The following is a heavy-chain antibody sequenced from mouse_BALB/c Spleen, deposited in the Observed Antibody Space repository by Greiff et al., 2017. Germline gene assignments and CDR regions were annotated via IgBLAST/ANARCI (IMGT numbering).Heavy chain of an antibody. CDR2: ISSGGSYT. Sequence: EVQLVESGGGLVKPGGSLKLSCAASGFTFSSYAMSWVRQSPEKRLEWVAEISSGGSYTYYPDTVTGRFTISRDNAKNTLYLEMSSLRSEDTAMYYCARVGITTDYAMDYWGQGTSVTVSA. J-gene: IGHJ4*01. D-gene: IGHD2-4*01. CDR1: GFTFSSYA. V-gene: IGHV5-9-4*01. CDR3: ARVGITTDYAMDY.